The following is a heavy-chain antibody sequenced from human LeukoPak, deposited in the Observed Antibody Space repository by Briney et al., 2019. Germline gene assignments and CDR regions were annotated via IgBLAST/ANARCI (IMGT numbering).Heavy chain of an antibody. D-gene: IGHD3-10*01. Sequence: GESLKISCKGSGYSFTSYWIGWVRQMPGKGLEWMGIIYPGDPDTRYSPSFQGQVTISADKSISTAYLQWSSLKASDTAMYYCARPGGYGSGLYGMDVWGQGTTVTVSS. CDR3: ARPGGYGSGLYGMDV. CDR1: GYSFTSYW. J-gene: IGHJ6*02. V-gene: IGHV5-51*01. CDR2: IYPGDPDT.